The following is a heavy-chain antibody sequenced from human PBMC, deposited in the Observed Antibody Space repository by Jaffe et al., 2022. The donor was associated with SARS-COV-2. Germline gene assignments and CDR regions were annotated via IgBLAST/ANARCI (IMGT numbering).Heavy chain of an antibody. CDR3: AKSLLGYDILTGYQYYYGMDV. Sequence: EVQLVESGGGLVQPGRSLRLSCAASGFTFDDYAMHWVRQAPGKGLEWVSGISWNSGSIGYADSVKGRFTISRDNAKNSLYLQMNSLRAEDTALYYCAKSLLGYDILTGYQYYYGMDVWGQGTTVTVSS. CDR1: GFTFDDYA. J-gene: IGHJ6*02. V-gene: IGHV3-9*01. CDR2: ISWNSGSI. D-gene: IGHD3-9*01.